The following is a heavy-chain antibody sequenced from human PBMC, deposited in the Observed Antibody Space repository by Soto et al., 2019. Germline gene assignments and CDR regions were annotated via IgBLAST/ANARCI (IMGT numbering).Heavy chain of an antibody. CDR3: ARSRAYSSSWFDS. D-gene: IGHD6-13*01. Sequence: QVQLQGSGPGLVKPSETLSLTCTVSGGSISNYYWNWIRQPPGKGLEWFGYIYYSGSTTYNPSLESRVTVSLDTSKNQFSLKLRSVTAADTAVYYCARSRAYSSSWFDSWGQGTLVTVSS. CDR1: GGSISNYY. J-gene: IGHJ5*01. CDR2: IYYSGST. V-gene: IGHV4-59*12.